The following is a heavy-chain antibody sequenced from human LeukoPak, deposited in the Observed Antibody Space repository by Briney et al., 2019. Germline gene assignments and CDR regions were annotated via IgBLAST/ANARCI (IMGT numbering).Heavy chain of an antibody. Sequence: SETLSLTCTVSGGSVSRSPYYWGWIRQPPGKGLEWIGNIYYSGSTYYNPSLKSRVTISVDTSKNQFSLKLSSVTAADTAVYYCARDLSGSYLTGFDPWGQGTLVTVSS. V-gene: IGHV4-39*07. CDR1: GGSVSRSPYY. J-gene: IGHJ5*02. CDR3: ARDLSGSYLTGFDP. CDR2: IYYSGST. D-gene: IGHD1-26*01.